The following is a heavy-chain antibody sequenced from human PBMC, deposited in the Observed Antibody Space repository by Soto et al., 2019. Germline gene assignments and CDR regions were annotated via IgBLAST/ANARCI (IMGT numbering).Heavy chain of an antibody. V-gene: IGHV3-23*01. CDR3: AKGVVVAATPFYYFDY. CDR1: GFTFSSYA. CDR2: ISGSGGST. J-gene: IGHJ4*02. D-gene: IGHD2-15*01. Sequence: GGSLRLSCAASGFTFSSYAMSWVRQAPGKGLEWVSAISGSGGSTYYADSVKGRFTISRDNSKNTLYLQMNSLRAEDTAVYYCAKGVVVAATPFYYFDYWGQGTLVTVSS.